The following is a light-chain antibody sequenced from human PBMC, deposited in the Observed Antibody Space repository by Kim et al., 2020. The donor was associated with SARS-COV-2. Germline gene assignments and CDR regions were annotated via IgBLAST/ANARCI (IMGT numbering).Light chain of an antibody. J-gene: IGKJ2*01. CDR2: AAS. V-gene: IGKV1-9*01. Sequence: SASVGDRGTITCRASQGIASYLAWYQQKPGKVPKLLIYAASTLQSGVPSRFSGSGSGTDFTLTISSLQPEDFATYYCQQLSTFPRTFGQGTKLEI. CDR3: QQLSTFPRT. CDR1: QGIASY.